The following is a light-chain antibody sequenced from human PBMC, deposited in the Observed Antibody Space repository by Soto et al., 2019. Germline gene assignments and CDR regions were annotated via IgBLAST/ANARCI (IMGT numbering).Light chain of an antibody. CDR2: DVR. J-gene: IGLJ2*01. CDR1: RSDVGGYNY. Sequence: QSALTQPASVSGSPGQSITISCTGTRSDVGGYNYVAWYQQHPGKAPKLMIYDVRTRPSGVSNRFSGSKSGNTASLTISGLQAEDEADYYCSSYSSSSTPVVLGGGTKLTVL. V-gene: IGLV2-14*01. CDR3: SSYSSSSTPVV.